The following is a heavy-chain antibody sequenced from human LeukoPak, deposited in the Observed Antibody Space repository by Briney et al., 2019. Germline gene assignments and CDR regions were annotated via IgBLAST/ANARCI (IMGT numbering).Heavy chain of an antibody. CDR2: IYYSGST. Sequence: PSETLSLTCTVSGGSIRSSSYYWDWIRQPPGKGLEWIGSIYYSGSTYYNSSLKSRVSISVDTSKNQFSLKVSSVTAADTAVYYCARLPKHYDMDDAFDIWGQGTMVTVSS. CDR3: ARLPKHYDMDDAFDI. D-gene: IGHD3-22*01. V-gene: IGHV4-39*01. J-gene: IGHJ3*02. CDR1: GGSIRSSSYY.